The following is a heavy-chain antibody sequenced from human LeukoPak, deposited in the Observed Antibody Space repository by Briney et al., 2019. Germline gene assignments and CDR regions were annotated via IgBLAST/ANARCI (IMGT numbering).Heavy chain of an antibody. Sequence: GGSLRLACPAAGFTFSSYAMSWVRQAPGKGREWVSAISGSGGSTYYADSVKGRFTISRDNSKNTLYLQMNSLRAEDTAVYYCAKEEWELRGGAFDIWGQGTMVTVSS. V-gene: IGHV3-23*01. CDR1: GFTFSSYA. D-gene: IGHD1-26*01. CDR2: ISGSGGST. J-gene: IGHJ3*02. CDR3: AKEEWELRGGAFDI.